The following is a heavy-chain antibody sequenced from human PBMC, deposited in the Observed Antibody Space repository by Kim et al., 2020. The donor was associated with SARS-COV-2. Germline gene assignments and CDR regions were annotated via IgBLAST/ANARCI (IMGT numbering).Heavy chain of an antibody. D-gene: IGHD6-13*01. CDR3: ARQGGQQEGWFDP. Sequence: SETLSLTCTVSGGSISSSSYYWGWIRQPPGKGLEWIGSIYYSGSTYYNPSLKSRVTISVDTSKNQFSLKLSSVTAADTAVYYCARQGGQQEGWFDPWGQGTLVTVSS. J-gene: IGHJ5*02. V-gene: IGHV4-39*01. CDR1: GGSISSSSYY. CDR2: IYYSGST.